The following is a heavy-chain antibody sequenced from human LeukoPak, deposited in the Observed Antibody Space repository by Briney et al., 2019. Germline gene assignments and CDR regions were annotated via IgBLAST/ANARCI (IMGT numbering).Heavy chain of an antibody. V-gene: IGHV3-33*01. CDR2: IWYDGSNK. J-gene: IGHJ4*02. CDR3: ARSVEMATIGEYYFDY. Sequence: GRSLRLSCAAYGFTCSSYGMHWVRQAPGKGLEWVAVIWYDGSNKYYADSVKGRFTISRDNSKNTLYLQMNSLRAEDTAVYYCARSVEMATIGEYYFDYWGQGTLVTVSS. CDR1: GFTCSSYG. D-gene: IGHD5-24*01.